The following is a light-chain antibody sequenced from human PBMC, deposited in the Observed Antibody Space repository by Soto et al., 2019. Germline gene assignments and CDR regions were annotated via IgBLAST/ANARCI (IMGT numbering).Light chain of an antibody. V-gene: IGKV3-20*01. Sequence: EIVLTQSPGTLSLSPGERATLSCRASQSVSSSYLAWYQQKPGQAPRLLIYGASRRATGIPDRFSGSGSGTDFTLTISRLEPEDFAVYYCQQYGSSPPMYTFGQVTKLEIK. J-gene: IGKJ2*01. CDR1: QSVSSSY. CDR2: GAS. CDR3: QQYGSSPPMYT.